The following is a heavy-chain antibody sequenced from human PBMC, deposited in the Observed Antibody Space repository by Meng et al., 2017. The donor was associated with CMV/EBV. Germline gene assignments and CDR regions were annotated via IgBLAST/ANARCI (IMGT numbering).Heavy chain of an antibody. J-gene: IGHJ4*02. D-gene: IGHD3-3*01. Sequence: GGSLRLSCAASGFTFSSYSMNWVRQAPGKGLGWVSSISSSSSYIYYADSVKGRFTISRDKAKNSLYLQMNSLRAEDTAVYYCASWGYDFWSGYPTSEYWGQGTLVTVSS. CDR3: ASWGYDFWSGYPTSEY. CDR2: ISSSSSYI. V-gene: IGHV3-21*01. CDR1: GFTFSSYS.